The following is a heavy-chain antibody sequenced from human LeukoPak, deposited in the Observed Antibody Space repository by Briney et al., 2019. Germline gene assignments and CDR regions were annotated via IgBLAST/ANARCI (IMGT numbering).Heavy chain of an antibody. V-gene: IGHV3-23*01. CDR1: GFTFSNYA. CDR2: ISGSGGST. J-gene: IGHJ4*02. Sequence: GGSLRLSCAASGFTFSNYAMSWVRQAPGQGLEWVSAISGSGGSTYYADSVKGRFTISRDNSKNTLYLQMNSLRAEDTAVYYCAKDSYRGFDYWGQGTLVTVSS. CDR3: AKDSYRGFDY. D-gene: IGHD2-2*01.